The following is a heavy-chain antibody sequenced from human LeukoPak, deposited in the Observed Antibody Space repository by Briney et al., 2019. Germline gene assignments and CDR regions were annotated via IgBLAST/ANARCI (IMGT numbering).Heavy chain of an antibody. Sequence: GGSLRLSCAASGFTFSSYAMSWVRQAPGKGREGVSAISGSGGSTYYADSVKGRFTTSRDNSKNTLYLQMNSLRAEDTAVYNCAKDPPPGYSSSWYDDYWGQGTLVTVSS. D-gene: IGHD6-13*01. J-gene: IGHJ4*02. CDR1: GFTFSSYA. CDR2: ISGSGGST. V-gene: IGHV3-23*01. CDR3: AKDPPPGYSSSWYDDY.